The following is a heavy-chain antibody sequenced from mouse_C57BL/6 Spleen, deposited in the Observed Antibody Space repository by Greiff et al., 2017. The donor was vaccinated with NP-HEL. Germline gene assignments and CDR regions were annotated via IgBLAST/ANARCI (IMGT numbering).Heavy chain of an antibody. V-gene: IGHV1-59*01. Sequence: VQLQQSGAELVRPGTSVKLSCKASGYTFTSYWMHWVKQRPGQGLEWIGVIDPSDSYTNYNQQFKGKATLTVDTSSSTAYMQLSSLTSEDSAVYYCAREEGKVAYGNYAMDYWGQGTSVTVAS. CDR2: IDPSDSYT. CDR1: GYTFTSYW. J-gene: IGHJ4*01. D-gene: IGHD1-3*01. CDR3: AREEGKVAYGNYAMDY.